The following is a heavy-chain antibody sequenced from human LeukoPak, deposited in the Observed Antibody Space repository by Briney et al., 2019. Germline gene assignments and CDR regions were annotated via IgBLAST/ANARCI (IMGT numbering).Heavy chain of an antibody. V-gene: IGHV3-33*01. CDR3: ARGSQSIVATIKSGDLGD. CDR2: IWYDGSNK. J-gene: IGHJ4*02. D-gene: IGHD5-12*01. Sequence: PGGSLRLSCAASGFTFSSYGMHWVRQAPGKGLEWVAVIWYDGSNKYYADSVKGRFTISRDNSKNTLYLQMNSLRAEDTAVYYCARGSQSIVATIKSGDLGDWGQGTLVTVSS. CDR1: GFTFSSYG.